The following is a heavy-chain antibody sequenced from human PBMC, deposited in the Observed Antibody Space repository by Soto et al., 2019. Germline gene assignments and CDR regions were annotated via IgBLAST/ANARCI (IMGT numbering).Heavy chain of an antibody. CDR2: IDWDDDK. J-gene: IGHJ6*02. V-gene: IGHV2-70*04. D-gene: IGHD3-3*01. CDR1: GFSLSTSGMR. Sequence: SGPTLVNPTPTLTLTCTFSGFSLSTSGMRVSWIRQPPGKALEWLARIDWDDDKFYSTSLKTRLAISKDTSKNQVVLTMTNMDPVDTPTYYCARERSDSGMDVWGQGTTVTVSS. CDR3: ARERSDSGMDV.